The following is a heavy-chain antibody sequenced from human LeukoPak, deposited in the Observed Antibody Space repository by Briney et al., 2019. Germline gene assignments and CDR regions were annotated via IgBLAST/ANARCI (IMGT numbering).Heavy chain of an antibody. D-gene: IGHD3-16*02. Sequence: SAPLSLPCAVSGGSFSGYYWSWIRQPPGKGLEWIGEINHSGSTNYNPSLQSRVTISVDTSKNQFSLKLSSVTAADTAVYYCARVRIYDYIWGSYRYFPFDYWGQGTLVTVSS. CDR2: INHSGST. J-gene: IGHJ4*02. CDR1: GGSFSGYY. CDR3: ARVRIYDYIWGSYRYFPFDY. V-gene: IGHV4-34*01.